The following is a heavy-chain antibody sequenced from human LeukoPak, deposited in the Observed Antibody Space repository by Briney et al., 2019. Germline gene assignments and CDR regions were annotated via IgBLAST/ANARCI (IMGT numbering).Heavy chain of an antibody. J-gene: IGHJ4*02. V-gene: IGHV3-23*01. Sequence: GGSLRLSCVASGFTFSSYAMSWVRQTPEKGLEWVSGIINSGGSTYYRDSVKGRFTISRDNSKDTLYLQMNSLRAEDTALYYCARESAGGPDYWGQGTLVTVSS. CDR3: ARESAGGPDY. D-gene: IGHD6-19*01. CDR1: GFTFSSYA. CDR2: IINSGGST.